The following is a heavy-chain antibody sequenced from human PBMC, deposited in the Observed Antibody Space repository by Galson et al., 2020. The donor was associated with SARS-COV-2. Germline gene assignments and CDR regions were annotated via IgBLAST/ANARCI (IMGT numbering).Heavy chain of an antibody. CDR3: ARLTTISYDALDI. V-gene: IGHV5-51*01. CDR1: RYSFTDYW. Sequence: GESLKISCKGSRYSFTDYWIAWVRQMPGKGLECMGIIYPEDSDTRYSPPFQGQVTIPADKSISTAYLQWSSLQASDTAMYYCARLTTISYDALDIWGHGTRVIVSS. D-gene: IGHD3-9*01. J-gene: IGHJ3*02. CDR2: IYPEDSDT.